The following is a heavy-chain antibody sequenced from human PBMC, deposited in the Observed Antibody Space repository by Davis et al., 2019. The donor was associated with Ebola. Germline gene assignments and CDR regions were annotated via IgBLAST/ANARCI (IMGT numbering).Heavy chain of an antibody. Sequence: GESLKISCAASGFTVSSNYMSWVRQAPGKGLEWVSVIYSGGSTYYADSVKGRFTISRDNSKNTLYLQMNSLRAEDTAVYYCARGGSGIFGGDAFDIWGQGTMVTVSS. CDR2: IYSGGST. CDR1: GFTVSSNY. D-gene: IGHD3-3*02. V-gene: IGHV3-66*01. CDR3: ARGGSGIFGGDAFDI. J-gene: IGHJ3*02.